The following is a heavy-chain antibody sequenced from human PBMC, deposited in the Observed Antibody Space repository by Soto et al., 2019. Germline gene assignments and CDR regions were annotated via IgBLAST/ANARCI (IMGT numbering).Heavy chain of an antibody. V-gene: IGHV3-33*01. Sequence: QVQLVESGGGVVQPGRSLRLSCAASGFTFSSYGMHWVRQAPGKGLEWVAVIWYDGSNKYYADSVKGRFTISRDNSKNTLYLQMHSLRAEDTAVYSCARAGYGSASYYIDYWGQGTLVTVSS. J-gene: IGHJ4*02. CDR2: IWYDGSNK. D-gene: IGHD3-10*01. CDR1: GFTFSSYG. CDR3: ARAGYGSASYYIDY.